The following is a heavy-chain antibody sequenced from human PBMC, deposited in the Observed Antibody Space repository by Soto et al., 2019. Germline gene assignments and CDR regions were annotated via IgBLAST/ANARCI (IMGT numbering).Heavy chain of an antibody. J-gene: IGHJ4*02. Sequence: GGSLRLSCAASGFTFSSYGMHWVRQAPGKGLEWVAVISYDGSNKYYADSVKGRFIISRDNSKNTLYLQMNSLRAEDTAVYYCAKDPSSSWPYYFDYWGQGTLVTVSS. CDR2: ISYDGSNK. CDR3: AKDPSSSWPYYFDY. V-gene: IGHV3-30*18. CDR1: GFTFSSYG. D-gene: IGHD6-13*01.